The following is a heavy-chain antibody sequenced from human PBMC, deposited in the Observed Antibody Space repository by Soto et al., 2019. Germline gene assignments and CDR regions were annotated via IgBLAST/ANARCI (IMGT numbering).Heavy chain of an antibody. CDR3: ARTSYKLVNWFDS. V-gene: IGHV4-39*01. CDR1: GDSINSGSSY. CDR2: IYYIGST. Sequence: PSETLSLTCSVSGDSINSGSSYWGWIRQPPGKGLEWIGSIYYIGSTYYNPSLKSRVTISVDTSKNQFSLKLNSVTTADTAVFYCARTSYKLVNWFDSWGQG. J-gene: IGHJ5*01. D-gene: IGHD1-1*01.